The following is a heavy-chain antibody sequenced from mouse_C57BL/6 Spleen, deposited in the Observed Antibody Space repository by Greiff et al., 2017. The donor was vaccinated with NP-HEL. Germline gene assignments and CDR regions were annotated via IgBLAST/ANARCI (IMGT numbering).Heavy chain of an antibody. CDR2: IWSGGST. CDR3: ARTPIYYGNYDAMDY. CDR1: GFSLTSYG. V-gene: IGHV2-2*01. J-gene: IGHJ4*01. D-gene: IGHD2-1*01. Sequence: VQLQQSGPGLVQPSQSLSITCTVSGFSLTSYGVHWVRQSPGKGLEWLGVIWSGGSTDYNAAFISRLSISKDNSKSQVFFKMNSLQADDTAIYYCARTPIYYGNYDAMDYWGQGTSVTVSS.